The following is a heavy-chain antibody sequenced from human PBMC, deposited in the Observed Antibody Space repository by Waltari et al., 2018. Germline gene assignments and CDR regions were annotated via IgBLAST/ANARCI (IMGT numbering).Heavy chain of an antibody. V-gene: IGHV3-21*06. Sequence: EVQLVESGGGLVESGGSRGLPCAVSGFTLDASGINWVRQSPGKGLEWVSFISTSSNYIYYADSVKGRFAVSRDNARNSIFLDMNSLRAEDTAVYYCARAGSGYDDPLDYWGQGTQVTVSS. CDR3: ARAGSGYDDPLDY. J-gene: IGHJ4*02. CDR2: ISTSSNYI. D-gene: IGHD5-12*01. CDR1: GFTLDASG.